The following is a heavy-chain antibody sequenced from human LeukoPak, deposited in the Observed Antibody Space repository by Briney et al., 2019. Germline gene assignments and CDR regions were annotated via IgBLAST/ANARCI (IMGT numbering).Heavy chain of an antibody. CDR3: ARQAVLGVATTDYYYMDV. J-gene: IGHJ6*03. V-gene: IGHV3-21*01. Sequence: GGSLRLSSAASGFTFSSYSMNCVRQAPGKGLEWVSSISSSSSYIYYADSVKGRFTISRDNAKNSLYLQMNSLRAEDTAVYYCARQAVLGVATTDYYYMDVWGKGTTVTVSS. CDR1: GFTFSSYS. CDR2: ISSSSSYI. D-gene: IGHD5-12*01.